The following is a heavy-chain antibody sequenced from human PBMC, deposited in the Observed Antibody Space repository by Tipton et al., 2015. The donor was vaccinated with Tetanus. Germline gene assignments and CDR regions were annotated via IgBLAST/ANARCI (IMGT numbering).Heavy chain of an antibody. CDR2: IRDNGNS. V-gene: IGHV4-31*03. Sequence: TLSLTCTVSGGSITSGGRFWTWIRQRTGKGLEWIGHIRDNGNSYANPSLSGRVTMSVDTRKNQFSLNLTSMSVADTATYYCARGTFHAFDFWGQGVQVTVSS. D-gene: IGHD2/OR15-2a*01. CDR3: ARGTFHAFDF. J-gene: IGHJ4*02. CDR1: GGSITSGGRF.